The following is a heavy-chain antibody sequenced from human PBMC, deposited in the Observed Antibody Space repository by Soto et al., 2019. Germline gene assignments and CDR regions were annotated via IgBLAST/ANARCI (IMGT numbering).Heavy chain of an antibody. D-gene: IGHD6-19*01. CDR2: ISTYNGDT. V-gene: IGHV1-18*01. CDR1: GYPFTSYG. Sequence: QVQLVQSGAEAKKPGASVNVSCKASGYPFTSYGISWVRQAPGQGLEWMGWISTYNGDTNYARNVQGRVSMIRDTSTNTVYLEMRSLRSDDTAVYYCAREGGYRSGWFDYWGQGTPVTVSS. CDR3: AREGGYRSGWFDY. J-gene: IGHJ4*02.